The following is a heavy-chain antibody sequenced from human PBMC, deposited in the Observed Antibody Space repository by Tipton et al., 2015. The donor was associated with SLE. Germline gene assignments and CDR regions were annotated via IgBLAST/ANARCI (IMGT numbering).Heavy chain of an antibody. J-gene: IGHJ6*03. V-gene: IGHV4-34*01. Sequence: TLSLTCAVYGGSFSGHYWSWIRQPPGRGLEWIGEINHSGSTNYNPSLKSRVTISVDTSKNQFSLKLTSVTAADTAVYYCARGQLMGRAAPYIDVWGRGTTVIVSS. CDR1: GGSFSGHY. CDR2: INHSGST. CDR3: ARGQLMGRAAPYIDV. D-gene: IGHD1-1*01.